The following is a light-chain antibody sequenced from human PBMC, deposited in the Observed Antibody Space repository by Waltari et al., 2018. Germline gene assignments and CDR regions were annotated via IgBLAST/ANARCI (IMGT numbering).Light chain of an antibody. CDR3: MQALQTPWT. CDR1: QSVSNY. Sequence: EIVMTQSPAILSVSAGERVTLSCRASQSVSNYLAWYQQKPGQAPRLLIYGTSTRATGIPARFSGSGSGTDFTLKISRVEAEDVGVYYCMQALQTPWTFGQGTKVEIK. CDR2: GTS. J-gene: IGKJ1*01. V-gene: IGKV3-15*01.